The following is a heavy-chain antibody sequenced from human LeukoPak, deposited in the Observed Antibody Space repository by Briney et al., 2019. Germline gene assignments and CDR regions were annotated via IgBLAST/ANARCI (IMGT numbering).Heavy chain of an antibody. V-gene: IGHV3-23*01. Sequence: GGFLRLSCAASGFTFSSYAMSWVRQAPGKGLEWVSGISGSGGSTVYADSVKGRFTISRDNSKNTLYLQVNGLRTEDTAVYYCAKDRLLNCRGDCYIFDYWGQGTVVTVSS. CDR3: AKDRLLNCRGDCYIFDY. D-gene: IGHD2-21*02. J-gene: IGHJ4*02. CDR1: GFTFSSYA. CDR2: ISGSGGST.